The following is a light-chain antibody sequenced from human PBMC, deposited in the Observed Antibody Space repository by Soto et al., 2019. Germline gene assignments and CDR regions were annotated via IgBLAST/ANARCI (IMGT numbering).Light chain of an antibody. J-gene: IGKJ3*01. CDR2: AAS. Sequence: DIQMTQSPPSLSAPVGDRVTITCRASQGIRNFVAWYQQKPGKAPKLLIYAASTLQSGVPSRFSGSGSGTDFTLTINSLQPEDVATYSCQKYSSVPVFGPGTKVEIK. CDR3: QKYSSVPV. CDR1: QGIRNF. V-gene: IGKV1-27*01.